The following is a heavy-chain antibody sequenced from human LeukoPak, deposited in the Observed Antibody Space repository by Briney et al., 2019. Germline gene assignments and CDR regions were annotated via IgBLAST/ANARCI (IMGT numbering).Heavy chain of an antibody. CDR1: GFTFSSYW. Sequence: PGGSLRLSCAASGFTFSSYWMSWVRQAPGKGLEWVANIKQDGSEKYYVDSVKGRFTISRDNAKNSLYLQMNSLRAEDTAVYYCARQGGYSYGYNYYYMDVWGKGTTVTISS. CDR2: IKQDGSEK. D-gene: IGHD5-18*01. V-gene: IGHV3-7*01. CDR3: ARQGGYSYGYNYYYMDV. J-gene: IGHJ6*03.